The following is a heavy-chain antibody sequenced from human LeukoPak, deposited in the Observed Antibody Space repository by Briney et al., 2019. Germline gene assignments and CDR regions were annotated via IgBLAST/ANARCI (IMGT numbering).Heavy chain of an antibody. D-gene: IGHD4-23*01. Sequence: SGTLSLTCTVSGGSISIYYWSWIRQPAGKGLEWIGYIYYSGSTYYNPSLKSRVTISVDTSKNQFSLKLSSVTAADTAVYYCARDNDYGGNSFQHWGQGTLVTVSS. J-gene: IGHJ1*01. CDR1: GGSISIYY. V-gene: IGHV4-59*12. CDR2: IYYSGST. CDR3: ARDNDYGGNSFQH.